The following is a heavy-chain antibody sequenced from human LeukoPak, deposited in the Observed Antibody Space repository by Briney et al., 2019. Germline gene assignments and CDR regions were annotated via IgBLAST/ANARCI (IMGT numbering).Heavy chain of an antibody. CDR1: VCSISCYY. V-gene: IGHV4-4*07. Sequence: SEALSLTFTGSVCSISCYYWSWIRQPAGKGLEWIGRIYTSGSTNYNPSLKSRVTMSVDTSKNQFSLKLSSVTAADTAVYYCAREGGANRPLDFWGQGTLVSVSS. CDR2: IYTSGST. D-gene: IGHD4/OR15-4a*01. J-gene: IGHJ4*02. CDR3: AREGGANRPLDF.